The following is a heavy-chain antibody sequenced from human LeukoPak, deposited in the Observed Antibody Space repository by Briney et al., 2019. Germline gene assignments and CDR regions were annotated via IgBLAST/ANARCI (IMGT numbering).Heavy chain of an antibody. CDR2: IPWNGVKL. CDR1: GFNFDAHA. CDR3: AKSGLLGTYNWFDS. J-gene: IGHJ5*01. V-gene: IGHV3-9*01. Sequence: GGSLRLAWVASGFNFDAHAMRWVRQAPGKGMEWVAGIPWNGVKLYYADYGKGRFTISRHNAKNSLFLQMDSLRVDDTAIYYCAKSGLLGTYNWFDSWGQGTLVTVSS. D-gene: IGHD3-10*01.